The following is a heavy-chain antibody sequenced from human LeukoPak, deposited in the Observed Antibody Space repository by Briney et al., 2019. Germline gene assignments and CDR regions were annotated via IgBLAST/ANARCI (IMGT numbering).Heavy chain of an antibody. CDR2: ISSSSSYI. CDR3: ARDAYYDSSGYFDY. J-gene: IGHJ4*02. Sequence: GGSLRLSCAASGFTFGSCWMNWARQAPGKGLEWVSSISSSSSYIYYADSVKGRFTISRDNAKNSLYLQMNSLRAEDAAVYYCARDAYYDSSGYFDYWGQGTLVTVSS. CDR1: GFTFGSCW. V-gene: IGHV3-21*01. D-gene: IGHD3-22*01.